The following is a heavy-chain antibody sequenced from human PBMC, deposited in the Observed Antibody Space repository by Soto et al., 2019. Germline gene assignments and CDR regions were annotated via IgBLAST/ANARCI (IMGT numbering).Heavy chain of an antibody. D-gene: IGHD2-2*01. V-gene: IGHV1-18*01. J-gene: IGHJ6*02. CDR2: ISAYNGNT. Sequence: QVQLVQSGAEVKKPGASVKVSCKASGYTFTSYGISWVRQAPGQGLEWMGWISAYNGNTNYPQKLQGRVTMTTDTSTSTAYMELRSLRSDDTAVYYCARDRASVPSHYYGMDVWGQGTTVTVSS. CDR3: ARDRASVPSHYYGMDV. CDR1: GYTFTSYG.